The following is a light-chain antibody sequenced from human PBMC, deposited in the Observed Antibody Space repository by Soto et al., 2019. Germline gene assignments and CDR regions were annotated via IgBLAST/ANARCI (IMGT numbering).Light chain of an antibody. CDR3: QVWHSGVDWV. J-gene: IGLJ2*01. Sequence: SYELTQPPSVSVAPGQTARITCGGNNIGSKSVHWYQQKPGQAPVLVVYDDNDRPSGIPERFSGSDSGNTATLTISRVEAGDEADYYCQVWHSGVDWVFGGGTKLT. V-gene: IGLV3-21*02. CDR2: DDN. CDR1: NIGSKS.